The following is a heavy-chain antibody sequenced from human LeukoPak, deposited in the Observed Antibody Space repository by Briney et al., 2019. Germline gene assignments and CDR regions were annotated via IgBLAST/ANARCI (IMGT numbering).Heavy chain of an antibody. Sequence: GGSLRLSCAASGFTFSSYEMNWVRQAPGKGLEWVSYISSSGSTIYYADSVKGRFTISRDNAKNSLYLQMNSLRAEDTAVYYCARGDSSGWYRAFDTWGQGTMVTVSS. CDR3: ARGDSSGWYRAFDT. D-gene: IGHD6-19*01. J-gene: IGHJ3*02. CDR1: GFTFSSYE. V-gene: IGHV3-48*03. CDR2: ISSSGSTI.